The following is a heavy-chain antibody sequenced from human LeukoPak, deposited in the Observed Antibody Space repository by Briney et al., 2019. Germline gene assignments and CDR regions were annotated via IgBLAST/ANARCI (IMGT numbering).Heavy chain of an antibody. Sequence: ASVKVSCKASGYTFTSYGISWVRQAPGQGLEWMGWISAYNGNTNYAQKLQGRVTMTTDTSTSTAYMELRSLRSDDTAVYYCARAQRPSWIAARREGYYFDYWGQGTLVTVSS. CDR1: GYTFTSYG. J-gene: IGHJ4*02. V-gene: IGHV1-18*01. CDR2: ISAYNGNT. CDR3: ARAQRPSWIAARREGYYFDY. D-gene: IGHD6-6*01.